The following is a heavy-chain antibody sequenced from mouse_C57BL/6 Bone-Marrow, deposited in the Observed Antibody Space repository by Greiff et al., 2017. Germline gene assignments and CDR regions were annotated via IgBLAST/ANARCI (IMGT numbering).Heavy chain of an antibody. CDR2: IRSKSNNYAT. V-gene: IGHV10-1*01. CDR3: VRIQEGAMDY. CDR1: GFSFNTYA. Sequence: EVKLVESGGGLVQPKGSLKLSCAASGFSFNTYAMNWVRQAPGKGLEWVARIRSKSNNYATYYADSVKDRFTISRDDSESMLYLQMNNLKTEDTAMYYCVRIQEGAMDYWGQGTSVTVSS. J-gene: IGHJ4*01.